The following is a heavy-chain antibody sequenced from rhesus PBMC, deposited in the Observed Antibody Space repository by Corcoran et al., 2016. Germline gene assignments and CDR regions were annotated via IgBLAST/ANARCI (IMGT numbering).Heavy chain of an antibody. J-gene: IGHJ4*01. V-gene: IGHV3-201*01. Sequence: EVQLVESGGGVVQPGGSLRLSCAASGFTFDDYAMHWVRQAPGKGLEWVSGISWSGGSKYYADSVNGQFTSARDKAKNSLYLQMGSLRAEDTALYYCARDSSPDSSWSPDYFDYWGQGVLVTVSS. CDR3: ARDSSPDSSWSPDYFDY. CDR2: ISWSGGSK. D-gene: IGHD6-13*01. CDR1: GFTFDDYA.